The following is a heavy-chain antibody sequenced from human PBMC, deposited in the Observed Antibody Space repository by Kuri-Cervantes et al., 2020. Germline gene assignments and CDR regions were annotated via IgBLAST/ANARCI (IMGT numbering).Heavy chain of an antibody. CDR3: ARVIYVRQQLVRGRRSNWFDP. CDR2: INPNSGGT. J-gene: IGHJ5*02. Sequence: ASVKVSCKASGYTFTGYYMHWVRQAPGQGLEWMGWINPNSGGTNYAQKFQGRVTMTRDTSISTAYMGLSRLRSDDTAVYYCARVIYVRQQLVRGRRSNWFDPWGQGTLVTVSS. D-gene: IGHD6-13*01. V-gene: IGHV1-2*02. CDR1: GYTFTGYY.